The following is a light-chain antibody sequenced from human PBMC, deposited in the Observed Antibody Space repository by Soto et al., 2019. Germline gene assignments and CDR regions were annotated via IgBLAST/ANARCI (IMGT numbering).Light chain of an antibody. J-gene: IGKJ1*01. V-gene: IGKV3-15*01. CDR3: QQYNNWPWT. CDR2: GAS. Sequence: EIVMTQSPATLSVSPGGRATLSCRASQSISDTLAWYQQKPGQAPRILIHGASTRATGFPGRFSGSGSGTDFTLTISSLQSEDFAVYYCQQYNNWPWTFGQGTKVEIK. CDR1: QSISDT.